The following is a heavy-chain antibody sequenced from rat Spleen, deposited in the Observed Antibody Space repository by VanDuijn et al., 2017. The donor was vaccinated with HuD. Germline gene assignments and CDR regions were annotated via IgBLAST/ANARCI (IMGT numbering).Heavy chain of an antibody. CDR1: GFTFSSNW. CDR2: ISYGDSSGHSGT. D-gene: IGHD1-9*01. V-gene: IGHV5-29*01. CDR3: ARHGYNSYFDY. J-gene: IGHJ2*01. Sequence: EVQLVESGGGLVQPGSPLKLSCAASGFTFSSNWLNWIRQAPGKGLEWVATISYGDSSGHSGTYYRDSVRGRFTISRDDVKSTLSLQMDSLRSGDTATYYCARHGYNSYFDYWGQGVMVTVSS.